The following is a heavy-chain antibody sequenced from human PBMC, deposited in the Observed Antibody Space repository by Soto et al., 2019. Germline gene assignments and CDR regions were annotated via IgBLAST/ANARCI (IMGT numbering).Heavy chain of an antibody. D-gene: IGHD6-19*01. Sequence: ASVKVSCKVSGYTLTELSMHWVRQAPGKGLEWMGGFDPEDGETIYAQKFQGRVTMTEDTSTDTAYMELSSLRSEDTAVHYCATDQEKQWLRGSYYGMDVWGQGTTVTVS. CDR3: ATDQEKQWLRGSYYGMDV. V-gene: IGHV1-24*01. CDR2: FDPEDGET. CDR1: GYTLTELS. J-gene: IGHJ6*02.